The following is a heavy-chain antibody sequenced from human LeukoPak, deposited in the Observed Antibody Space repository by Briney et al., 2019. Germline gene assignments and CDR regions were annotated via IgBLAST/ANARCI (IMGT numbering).Heavy chain of an antibody. D-gene: IGHD6-13*01. J-gene: IGHJ3*02. CDR2: IYPGDSDT. CDR3: ARQHSSSTFDI. Sequence: GESLKISCQGSGYRFTSYWIGWVRQMPGKGLEWMGIIYPGDSDTRYSPSFPGQVTISADKSINTAYLQWSSLKASDTAMYYCARQHSSSTFDIWGQGTMVTVSS. CDR1: GYRFTSYW. V-gene: IGHV5-51*01.